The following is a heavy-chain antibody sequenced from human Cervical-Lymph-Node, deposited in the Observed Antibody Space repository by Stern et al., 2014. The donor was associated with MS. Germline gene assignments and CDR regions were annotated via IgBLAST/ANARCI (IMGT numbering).Heavy chain of an antibody. CDR1: GGSVSSGRYY. D-gene: IGHD3-3*01. CDR2: IYYNGST. V-gene: IGHV4-61*01. J-gene: IGHJ4*02. Sequence: QVQLQESGPGLVKPSETLSLTCTVSGGSVSSGRYYWSWIRQPPGKGLEWIVYIYYNGSTNYNPSLKSRVTISVDTSKNQFSLKLSSVTAADTAVYYCARVSYDFWSGYYPFDYWGQGTLVTVSS. CDR3: ARVSYDFWSGYYPFDY.